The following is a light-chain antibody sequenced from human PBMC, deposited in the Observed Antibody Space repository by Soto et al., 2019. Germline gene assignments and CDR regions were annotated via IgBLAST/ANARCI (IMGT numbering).Light chain of an antibody. CDR3: QQYGSSPPMYT. CDR2: RAS. Sequence: EIVLTQSPGTLSLSPGERATLSCRASQSVSSSYLAWYKQKPGQAPRVLIYRASSRATGIPDRFGGSGSGTDFTLTISRLEPEDFAVYYCQQYGSSPPMYTFGQGTKLEIK. J-gene: IGKJ2*01. V-gene: IGKV3-20*01. CDR1: QSVSSSY.